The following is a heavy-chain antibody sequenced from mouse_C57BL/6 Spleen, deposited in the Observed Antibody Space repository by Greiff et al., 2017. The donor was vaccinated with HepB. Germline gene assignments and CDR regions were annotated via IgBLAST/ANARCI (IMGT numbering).Heavy chain of an antibody. CDR2: IYPSDSET. CDR3: ARGRDYLTWFAY. J-gene: IGHJ3*01. CDR1: GYTFTSYW. V-gene: IGHV1-61*01. Sequence: QVQLKQPGAELVRPGSSVKLSCKASGYTFTSYWMDWVTQRPGQGLEWIGHIYPSDSETHYNQKFKDKATLTVDKSSSTSYMQLSSLTSEDSAVYYCARGRDYLTWFAYWGQGTLVTVSA. D-gene: IGHD2-13*01.